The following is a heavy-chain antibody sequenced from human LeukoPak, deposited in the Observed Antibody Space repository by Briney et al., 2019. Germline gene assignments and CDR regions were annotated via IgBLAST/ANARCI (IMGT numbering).Heavy chain of an antibody. Sequence: SVKVSCKASGGTFSSYAISWVRQAPGQGLEWMGRIIPILGIANYAQKFQGRVTITADKSTSTAYMELSSLRSDDTAVYYCARAPQDCSSTSCYLVGYYYYYGMDVWGQGTTVTVSS. CDR2: IIPILGIA. CDR1: GGTFSSYA. J-gene: IGHJ6*02. CDR3: ARAPQDCSSTSCYLVGYYYYYGMDV. D-gene: IGHD2-2*01. V-gene: IGHV1-69*04.